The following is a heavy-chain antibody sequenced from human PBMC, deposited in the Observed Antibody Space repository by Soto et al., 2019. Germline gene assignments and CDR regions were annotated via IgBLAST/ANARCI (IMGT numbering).Heavy chain of an antibody. CDR1: GYTFTDYA. J-gene: IGHJ4*02. D-gene: IGHD5-18*01. CDR2: MNAGVGNT. Sequence: HVELVQSGADVKKPGASVTISCKASGYTFTDYALHWVRQAPGQRLEWMGWMNAGVGNTLYSQKFQGRITITRDTSVNTAYMELNSLKSEDTAIYYCARDTGYTFGSLNYWGPGTLVTVSS. CDR3: ARDTGYTFGSLNY. V-gene: IGHV1-3*01.